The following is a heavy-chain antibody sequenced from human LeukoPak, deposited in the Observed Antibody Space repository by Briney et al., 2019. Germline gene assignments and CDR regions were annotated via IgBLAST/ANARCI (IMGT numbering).Heavy chain of an antibody. V-gene: IGHV3-48*03. J-gene: IGHJ6*02. CDR2: ISSSGSTI. CDR3: ARGPRRGAARYYYGMDV. CDR1: GFTFSSYE. Sequence: QHGGSLRLSCAASGFTFSSYEMNWVRQAPGKGLEWVSYISSSGSTIYYADSVKGRFTISRDNAKNSLYLQMNSLRAEDTAVYYCARGPRRGAARYYYGMDVWGQGTTVTVSS. D-gene: IGHD1-26*01.